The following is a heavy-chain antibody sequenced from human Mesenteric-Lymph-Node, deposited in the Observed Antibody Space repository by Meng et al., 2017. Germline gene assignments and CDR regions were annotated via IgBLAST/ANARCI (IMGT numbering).Heavy chain of an antibody. J-gene: IGHJ4*02. CDR2: INTNTGNP. D-gene: IGHD2-15*01. Sequence: QVQLVQSGSGLKKPGASVKVSCKASGYTFTSYAMNWVRQAPGQGLEWMGWINTNTGNPTYAQGFTGRFVFSLDTSVSTAYLRISSLKAADTAMYYCARLYCSGGSCYTIDYWGQGTLVTASS. CDR1: GYTFTSYA. CDR3: ARLYCSGGSCYTIDY. V-gene: IGHV7-4-1*02.